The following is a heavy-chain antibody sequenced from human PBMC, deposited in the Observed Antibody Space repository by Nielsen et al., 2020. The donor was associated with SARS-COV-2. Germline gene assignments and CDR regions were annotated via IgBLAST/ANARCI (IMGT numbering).Heavy chain of an antibody. CDR2: IYSGGSST. CDR1: GFTFSSYA. CDR3: ATLGY. V-gene: IGHV3-23*03. Sequence: GGSLRLSCAASGFTFSSYAVSWVRQAPGKGLEWVSVIYSGGSSTYYADSVKGRFTISRDNSKNTLYLQMNSLRAEDTAVYYCATLGYWGQGTLVTVSS. J-gene: IGHJ4*02. D-gene: IGHD3-16*01.